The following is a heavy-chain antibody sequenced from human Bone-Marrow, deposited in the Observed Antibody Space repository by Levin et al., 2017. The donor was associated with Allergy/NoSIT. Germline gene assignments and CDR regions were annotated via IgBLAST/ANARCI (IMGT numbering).Heavy chain of an antibody. Sequence: SGGSLRLSCTASGFAFGRHTMHWVRQAPGKGLEWVASISSSGTYIFYADSLKGRFTISRDNAKNSLYLQVHSLRGDETAVYYCARDSLGHSSSWYFFDLWGQGTLVTVSS. CDR2: ISSSGTYI. D-gene: IGHD6-13*01. CDR1: GFAFGRHT. J-gene: IGHJ4*02. V-gene: IGHV3-21*06. CDR3: ARDSLGHSSSWYFFDL.